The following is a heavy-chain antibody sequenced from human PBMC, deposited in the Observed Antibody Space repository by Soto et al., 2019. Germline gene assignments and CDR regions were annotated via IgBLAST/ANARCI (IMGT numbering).Heavy chain of an antibody. D-gene: IGHD6-6*01. CDR2: ISSYNGNT. CDR3: ARDRPTSSIRARDYYYAMDV. V-gene: IGHV1-18*01. Sequence: ASVKVSCKASGYTFTSYGISWVRQAPGQGLEWKGWISSYNGNTNYAQKLKGRVTMTTDTSTTTAYMELRSLRSDDTAVYYCARDRPTSSIRARDYYYAMDVWGQGTTVTVSS. CDR1: GYTFTSYG. J-gene: IGHJ6*02.